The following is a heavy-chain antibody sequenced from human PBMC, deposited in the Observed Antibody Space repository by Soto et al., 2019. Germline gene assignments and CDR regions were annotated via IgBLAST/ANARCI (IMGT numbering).Heavy chain of an antibody. CDR2: IGTAGDT. Sequence: EVQLVESGGGLVQPGGSLRLSCAASGFTFSSYDMHWVRQATGKGLEWVSAIGTAGDTYYPGSVKGRFTISRENAKNSLYLQMNSLRAGDTAVYYCARGGDYYDSSGKAFDYWGQGTLVTVSS. V-gene: IGHV3-13*01. CDR3: ARGGDYYDSSGKAFDY. J-gene: IGHJ4*02. CDR1: GFTFSSYD. D-gene: IGHD3-22*01.